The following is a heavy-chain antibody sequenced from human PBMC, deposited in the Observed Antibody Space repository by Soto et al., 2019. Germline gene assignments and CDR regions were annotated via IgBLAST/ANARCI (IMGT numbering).Heavy chain of an antibody. CDR2: INPNSGGT. D-gene: IGHD6-25*01. CDR3: ARVEAANLDAFDI. J-gene: IGHJ3*02. CDR1: GYTFTGYY. V-gene: IGHV1-2*04. Sequence: ASVKVSCKASGYTFTGYYMHWVRQAPGQGLEWMGWINPNSGGTNYAQKFKGWVTMTRDTSISTAYMELSRLRSDDTAVYYCARVEAANLDAFDIWGQGTMVTVSS.